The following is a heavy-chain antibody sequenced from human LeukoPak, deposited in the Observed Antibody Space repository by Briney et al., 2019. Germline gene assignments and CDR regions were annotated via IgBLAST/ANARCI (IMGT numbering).Heavy chain of an antibody. V-gene: IGHV3-7*01. CDR3: ARWANSIDY. J-gene: IGHJ4*02. CDR2: IKQNGSET. Sequence: GGPLRLSCAASGFTFSGYWMSWVRQAPGKGLEWVANIKQNGSETFYADSVRGRFTISRDNAKNSQYLQMNSLRVEDTAVYYCARWANSIDYWGQGALVTVSS. D-gene: IGHD5-18*01. CDR1: GFTFSGYW.